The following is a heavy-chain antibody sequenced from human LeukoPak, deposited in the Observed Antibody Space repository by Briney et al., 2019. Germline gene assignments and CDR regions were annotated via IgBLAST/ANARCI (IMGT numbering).Heavy chain of an antibody. CDR2: INTYSGDT. Sequence: GASVKVSCKASGYTFTGYHIHWVRQAPGQGLEGMGRINTYSGDTNFAQKFQGRVTMTRDTSITTAYMDLSSLTPDDTAVYFCARDQGSLTRSWYTGYWGQGTQVTVSS. J-gene: IGHJ4*02. V-gene: IGHV1-2*06. CDR1: GYTFTGYH. D-gene: IGHD6-13*01. CDR3: ARDQGSLTRSWYTGY.